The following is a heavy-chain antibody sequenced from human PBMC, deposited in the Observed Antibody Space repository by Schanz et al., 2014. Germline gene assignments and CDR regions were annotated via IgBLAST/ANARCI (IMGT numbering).Heavy chain of an antibody. Sequence: EVQLVESGGGLVQPGGSLRLSCAASGFTVSSNYMNWVRQAPGKGLEWVSSISSSGSSIYYADSVKGRFTISRDNAKNSLYLQMNSLRVEDTAVYYCARDLISSGWYGWGQGTLVTVSS. CDR1: GFTVSSNY. V-gene: IGHV3-21*04. CDR3: ARDLISSGWYG. J-gene: IGHJ4*02. CDR2: ISSSGSSI. D-gene: IGHD6-19*01.